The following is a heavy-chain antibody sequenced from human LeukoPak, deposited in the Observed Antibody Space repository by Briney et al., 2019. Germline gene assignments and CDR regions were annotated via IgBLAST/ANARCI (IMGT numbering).Heavy chain of an antibody. CDR1: GGSISSYY. Sequence: SETLSLTCTVSGGSISSYYWRWIRQPPGKGLEWIGYIYYSGSTNYNPSLKSRVTIPVDTSKNQFSLKLSSVTAADTAVYYCARYGSGSYSFGMDVWGQGTTVTVSS. V-gene: IGHV4-59*01. CDR2: IYYSGST. CDR3: ARYGSGSYSFGMDV. J-gene: IGHJ6*02. D-gene: IGHD3-10*01.